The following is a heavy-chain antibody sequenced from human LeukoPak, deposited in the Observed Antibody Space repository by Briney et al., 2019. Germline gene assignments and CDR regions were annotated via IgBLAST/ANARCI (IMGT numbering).Heavy chain of an antibody. CDR2: IYYSGST. CDR1: GGSISSSSYY. Sequence: KPSGTLSLTCTVSGGSISSSSYYWGWIRQPPGKGLEWIGSIYYSGSTYYNPSLKSRVTISVDTSKNQFSLKLSSVTAADTAVYYCARQGKDIVATTPSAPCYWGQGTLVTVSS. J-gene: IGHJ4*02. D-gene: IGHD5-12*01. CDR3: ARQGKDIVATTPSAPCY. V-gene: IGHV4-39*01.